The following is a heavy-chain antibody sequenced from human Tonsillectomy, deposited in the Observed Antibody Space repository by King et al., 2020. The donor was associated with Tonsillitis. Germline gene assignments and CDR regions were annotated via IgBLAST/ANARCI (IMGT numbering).Heavy chain of an antibody. D-gene: IGHD2-2*01. CDR3: ARDLRDIVIVPTAVSDY. CDR2: ISSRGSFL. J-gene: IGHJ4*02. CDR1: GFTFSTYT. Sequence: VQLVESGGGLVKPGGSLRLSCAASGFTFSTYTMNWVRQAPGKGLEWVASISSRGSFLYYAESVKGRFTISRDNAKNSLYLQMNSLRGEDTAVYYCARDLRDIVIVPTAVSDYWGQGTLVTVSS. V-gene: IGHV3-21*01.